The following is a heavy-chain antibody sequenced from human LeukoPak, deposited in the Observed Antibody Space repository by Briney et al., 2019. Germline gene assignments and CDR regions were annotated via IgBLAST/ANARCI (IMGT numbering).Heavy chain of an antibody. CDR3: ARGKCSSTSCPTGY. J-gene: IGHJ4*02. CDR1: GYTFTGYY. Sequence: ASVKVSCKASGYTFTGYYMHWVRQAPGQGLEWMGWINPNSGGTNYAQKFQGRVTMTRGTSISTAYMELSGLRSDDTAVYYCARGKCSSTSCPTGYWGQGTLVTVSS. D-gene: IGHD2-2*01. V-gene: IGHV1-2*02. CDR2: INPNSGGT.